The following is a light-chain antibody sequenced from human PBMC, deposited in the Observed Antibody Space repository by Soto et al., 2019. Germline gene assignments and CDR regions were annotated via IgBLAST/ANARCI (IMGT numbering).Light chain of an antibody. CDR3: QHYNSYSGA. J-gene: IGKJ1*01. CDR1: QSISTW. V-gene: IGKV1-5*03. Sequence: DIPMTHSPATLSGSARDRVTSTCPASQSISTWLAWYQQNPGKAPKLLIYNASTLKSGVPSRFSGRGSGTEFTLTISSLQPEDFATYYCQHYNSYSGAVGQGTKVDIK. CDR2: NAS.